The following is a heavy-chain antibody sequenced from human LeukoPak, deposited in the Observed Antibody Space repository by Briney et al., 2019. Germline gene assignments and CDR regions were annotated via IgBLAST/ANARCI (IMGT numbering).Heavy chain of an antibody. V-gene: IGHV3-7*01. CDR3: ARVYGPPVAGLYYFDY. CDR1: GFIFSSYG. Sequence: GGSLRLSCAASGFIFSSYGMTWVRQAPGKGLEWVANIKRDGSEKYYVDSVKGRFTISRDNAENSLYLQMNSLRAEDTAVYYCARVYGPPVAGLYYFDYWGQGTLVTVSS. D-gene: IGHD6-19*01. J-gene: IGHJ4*02. CDR2: IKRDGSEK.